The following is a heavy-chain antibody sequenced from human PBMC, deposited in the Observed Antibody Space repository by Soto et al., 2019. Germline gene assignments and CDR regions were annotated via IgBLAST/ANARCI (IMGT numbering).Heavy chain of an antibody. D-gene: IGHD3-3*01. CDR1: GGTFSSYA. CDR3: ARDLKLWNDFWSGYPPYYYGMDV. CDR2: IIPIFGTA. Sequence: GASVKVSCKASGGTFSSYAISWVRQAPGQGLEWMGGIIPIFGTANYAQKFQGRVTITADTSTSTAYMELRSLRSDDTAVYYCARDLKLWNDFWSGYPPYYYGMDVWGQGTTVTVSS. V-gene: IGHV1-69*06. J-gene: IGHJ6*02.